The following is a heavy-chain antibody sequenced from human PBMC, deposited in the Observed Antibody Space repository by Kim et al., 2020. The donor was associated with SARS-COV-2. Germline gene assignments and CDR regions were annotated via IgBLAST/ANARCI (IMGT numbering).Heavy chain of an antibody. CDR3: AKIKASSGY. CDR1: GFTFSSYG. Sequence: GGSLRLSCAASGFTFSSYGMHWVRQAPGKGLEWVAVISYDGSNKYYADSVKGRFTISRDNSKNTLYLQMNSLRAEDTAVYYCAKIKASSGYWGQGTLVTVSS. CDR2: ISYDGSNK. V-gene: IGHV3-30*18. J-gene: IGHJ4*02. D-gene: IGHD3-10*01.